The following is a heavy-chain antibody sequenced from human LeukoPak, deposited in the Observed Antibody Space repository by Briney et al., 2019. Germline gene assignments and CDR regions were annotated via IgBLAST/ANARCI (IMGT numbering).Heavy chain of an antibody. CDR3: ARGGHSSGYYYAFAY. CDR1: GFTFSSYA. V-gene: IGHV3-30*04. Sequence: GGSLRLSCAASGFTFSSYAMHWVRQAPGKGLEGVAVISYDGSNKYYADSVKGRLTISRDNSKNTLYLQMNSLRAEDTAVYYCARGGHSSGYYYAFAYWGQGTLVTVSS. D-gene: IGHD3-22*01. J-gene: IGHJ4*02. CDR2: ISYDGSNK.